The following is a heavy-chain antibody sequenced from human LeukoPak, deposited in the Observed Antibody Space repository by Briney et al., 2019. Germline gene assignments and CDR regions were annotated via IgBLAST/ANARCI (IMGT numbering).Heavy chain of an antibody. D-gene: IGHD3-22*01. CDR1: GGTFSSYA. CDR2: IIPIFGTA. Sequence: GASVKVSCKASGGTFSSYATSWVRQAPGQGLEWMGGIIPIFGTANYAQKFQGRVTITTDESTSTAYMELSSLRSGDTAVYYCATSGRKVVVIRYYFDYWGQGTLVTVSS. V-gene: IGHV1-69*05. CDR3: ATSGRKVVVIRYYFDY. J-gene: IGHJ4*02.